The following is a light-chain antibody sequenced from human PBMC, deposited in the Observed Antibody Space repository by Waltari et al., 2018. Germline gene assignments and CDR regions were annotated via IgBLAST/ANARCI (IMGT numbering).Light chain of an antibody. CDR2: SNN. CDR3: ATWDDSLNGPV. CDR1: SPNIGRNT. V-gene: IGLV1-44*01. J-gene: IGLJ3*02. Sequence: QSVLTQPPSASGTPGHRVTVYCPGRSPNIGRNTVNWYQQLPGTAPKLLIYSNNQRPSGVPDRFSGSKSGTSASLAISGLQSEDQANYYCATWDDSLNGPVFGGGTKLTVL.